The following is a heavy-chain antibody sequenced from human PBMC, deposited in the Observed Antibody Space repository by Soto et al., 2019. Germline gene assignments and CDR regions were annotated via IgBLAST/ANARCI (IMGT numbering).Heavy chain of an antibody. CDR2: IIPIFGTA. J-gene: IGHJ4*02. Sequence: SVKGSCKASGGTFSSYAISWVRQAPGQGLEWMGGIIPIFGTANYAQKFQGRVTITADESTSTAYMELSSLRSEDTAVYYCARVFASADGDTAMVRFDFWGRG. D-gene: IGHD5-18*01. CDR3: ARVFASADGDTAMVRFDF. CDR1: GGTFSSYA. V-gene: IGHV1-69*13.